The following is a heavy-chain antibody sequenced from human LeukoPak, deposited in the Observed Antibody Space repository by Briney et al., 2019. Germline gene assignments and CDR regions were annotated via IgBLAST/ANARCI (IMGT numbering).Heavy chain of an antibody. Sequence: GESLKISWKGSGSSFTSYWIGWVRQMQGKGLEWMGIIYPGDSDTRYSPSFQGQVTISADKSISTAYLQWSSLKASDTAMYYCARHAHWDGIRFNDYWGQGTLVTVSS. CDR1: GSSFTSYW. D-gene: IGHD3-16*01. V-gene: IGHV5-51*01. CDR3: ARHAHWDGIRFNDY. J-gene: IGHJ4*02. CDR2: IYPGDSDT.